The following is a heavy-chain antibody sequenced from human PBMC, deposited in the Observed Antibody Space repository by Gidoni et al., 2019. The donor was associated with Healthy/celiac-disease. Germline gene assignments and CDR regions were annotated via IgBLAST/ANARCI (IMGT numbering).Heavy chain of an antibody. D-gene: IGHD6-13*01. Sequence: QLHLQESGPGLVKPTETLSLTCTVSGGSISSSSYYWGWIRQPPGKGLEWIGSIYYSGSTYYNPSLKSRVTISVDTSKNQFSLKLSSVTAADTAVYYCASLIIAAAGNWGQGTLVTVSS. CDR2: IYYSGST. CDR3: ASLIIAAAGN. CDR1: GGSISSSSYY. J-gene: IGHJ4*02. V-gene: IGHV4-39*01.